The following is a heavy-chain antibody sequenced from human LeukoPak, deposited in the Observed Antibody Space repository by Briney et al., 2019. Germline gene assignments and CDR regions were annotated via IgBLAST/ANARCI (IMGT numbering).Heavy chain of an antibody. D-gene: IGHD3-10*01. Sequence: GASVKVSCKASGGTFSSYAISWVRQAPGQGLEWMGWISAYNGNTNYAQKLQGRVTMTTDTSTSTAYMELRSLRSDDTAVYYCARVRFGSGSYPFDYWGQGTLVTVSS. J-gene: IGHJ4*02. V-gene: IGHV1-18*01. CDR2: ISAYNGNT. CDR3: ARVRFGSGSYPFDY. CDR1: GGTFSSYA.